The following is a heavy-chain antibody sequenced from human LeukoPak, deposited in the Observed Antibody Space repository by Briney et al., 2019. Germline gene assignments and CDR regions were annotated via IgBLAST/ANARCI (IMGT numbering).Heavy chain of an antibody. CDR1: GYTFTTYD. V-gene: IGHV1-18*01. CDR2: ISAYNGNT. CDR3: ARSIAARPGYFDY. J-gene: IGHJ4*02. Sequence: ASVKVSCKASGYTFTTYDISWARQAPGKGLEWMGWISAYNGNTNYAQKLQGRVTMTTDTSTSTAYMELRSLRSDDTAVYYCARSIAARPGYFDYWGQGTLVTVSS. D-gene: IGHD6-6*01.